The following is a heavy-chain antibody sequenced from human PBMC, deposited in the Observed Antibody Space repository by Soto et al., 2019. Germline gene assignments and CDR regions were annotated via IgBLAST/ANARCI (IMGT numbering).Heavy chain of an antibody. CDR3: AKDHRNGGSRVDY. J-gene: IGHJ4*02. CDR1: GFSFKSHG. V-gene: IGHV3-30*18. CDR2: ISYDGKDA. Sequence: QVQLVESGGGVVQPGRSLRLSCAVSGFSFKSHGMHWVRQDPGKGLEWVAFISYDGKDANYADSVKGRFTISRDNSKDALYLQMGSLRGEDTAVYFCAKDHRNGGSRVDYWGQGTLVTVSS. D-gene: IGHD2-15*01.